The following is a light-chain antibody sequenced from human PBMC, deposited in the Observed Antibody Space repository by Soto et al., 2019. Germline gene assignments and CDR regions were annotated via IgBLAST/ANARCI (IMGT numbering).Light chain of an antibody. V-gene: IGKV3-20*01. J-gene: IGKJ2*01. Sequence: EIVLTQSPGTLSLSPGEIASLSCGTSQSISINYLAWYQQRPGQAPSVLIYGASNRATGIPDRFSGSGSGTDFTLTISRLEPEDFAVYYCQHYGTSPPYTFGQGTKLESK. CDR1: QSISINY. CDR3: QHYGTSPPYT. CDR2: GAS.